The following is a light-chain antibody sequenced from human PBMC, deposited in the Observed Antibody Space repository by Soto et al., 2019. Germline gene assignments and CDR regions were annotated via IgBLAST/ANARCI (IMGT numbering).Light chain of an antibody. V-gene: IGLV2-14*01. J-gene: IGLJ2*01. Sequence: QSVLTQPASVSGSPGQSITISCTGTSSDIGDYNYVSWYQQHPGKAPKLMIYDVSNRPSGVSIRFSGSKSGNTASLTISGLQAEDEADYYCSSFTSSSSLVFGGGTQLTVL. CDR2: DVS. CDR3: SSFTSSSSLV. CDR1: SSDIGDYNY.